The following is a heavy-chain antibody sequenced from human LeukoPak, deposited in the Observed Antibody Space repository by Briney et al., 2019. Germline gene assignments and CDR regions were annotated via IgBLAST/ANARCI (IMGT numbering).Heavy chain of an antibody. D-gene: IGHD3-10*01. J-gene: IGHJ4*02. CDR1: GYSISSGYY. CDR3: ARARESTFGELSRPKRYFDY. Sequence: SETLSLTCAVSGYSISSGYYWGWIRQPPGKGLEWIGSIYHSGCTYYNPSLKSRVTISVDTSKNQFSLKLSSVTAADTAVYYCARARESTFGELSRPKRYFDYWGQGTLVTVSS. V-gene: IGHV4-38-2*01. CDR2: IYHSGCT.